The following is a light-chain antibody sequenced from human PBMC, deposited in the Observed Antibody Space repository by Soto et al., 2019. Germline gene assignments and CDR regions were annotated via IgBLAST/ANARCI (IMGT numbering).Light chain of an antibody. CDR2: DVT. V-gene: IGLV2-14*01. Sequence: QSALTQPASVSGSPGQSITISCTGTSSDVGGYNYVSWYQQHPGKAPKLMIYDVTNRPSGVSSRFSGSKSGNTASLTISGLQAEDEADYYCASYTSSATYVIGTVTKVTVL. J-gene: IGLJ1*01. CDR1: SSDVGGYNY. CDR3: ASYTSSATYV.